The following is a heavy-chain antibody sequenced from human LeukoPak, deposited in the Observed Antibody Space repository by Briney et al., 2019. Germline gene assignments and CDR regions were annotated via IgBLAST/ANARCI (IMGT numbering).Heavy chain of an antibody. CDR2: INPNSGGT. CDR1: GYTFTGYY. Sequence: GASVKVSCKASGYTFTGYYMHWVRQAPGQGLEWMGWINPNSGGTNYAQKFQGWVTMTRDTSISTAYMELGRLRSDDTAVYYCARGAGIFGVVTNYYFDYWGQGTLVTVSS. CDR3: ARGAGIFGVVTNYYFDY. J-gene: IGHJ4*02. D-gene: IGHD3-3*01. V-gene: IGHV1-2*04.